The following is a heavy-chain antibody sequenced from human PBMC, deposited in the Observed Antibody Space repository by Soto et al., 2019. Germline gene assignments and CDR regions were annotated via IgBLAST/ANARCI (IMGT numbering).Heavy chain of an antibody. CDR1: GYTFTNYG. CDR2: ISHWGKT. Sequence: ASVKVSFKACGYTFTNYGISWLRQAPGQGLEWMGWISHWGKTNYAQKLQGRVTMTTDTSASTAFMELRSLRSDDTAMYFCARDLDGSGSYYTDYWGQGTLVTVSS. V-gene: IGHV1-18*01. CDR3: ARDLDGSGSYYTDY. J-gene: IGHJ4*02. D-gene: IGHD3-10*01.